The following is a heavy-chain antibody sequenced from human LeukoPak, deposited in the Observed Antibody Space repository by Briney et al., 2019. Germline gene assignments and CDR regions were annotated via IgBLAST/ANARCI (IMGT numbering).Heavy chain of an antibody. D-gene: IGHD2-2*02. J-gene: IGHJ5*02. CDR1: GGSISRYY. Sequence: PSDTLSLTCTVSGGSISRYYWSWLRQPPGKGLEWIGYIYYSGSTNYNPPLKSRVTIPVDTPKNQFSLKLSSVTDADTAVYYCARGDCSSTSCYTRRYWFDPWGQGTLVTVSS. CDR2: IYYSGST. V-gene: IGHV4-59*07. CDR3: ARGDCSSTSCYTRRYWFDP.